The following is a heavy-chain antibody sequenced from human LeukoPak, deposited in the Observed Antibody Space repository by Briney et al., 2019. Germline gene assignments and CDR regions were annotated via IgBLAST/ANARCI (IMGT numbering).Heavy chain of an antibody. V-gene: IGHV1-2*02. Sequence: ASVKVSCKASGYTFTGYYMHWVRQAPGQGLEWMGWINPNSGGTNYAQKFQGRVTMTRDTSTSTVYMELSSLRSEDTAVYYCARDVGARSSSWLSYYYYYYMDVWGKGTTVTISS. CDR2: INPNSGGT. J-gene: IGHJ6*03. CDR1: GYTFTGYY. D-gene: IGHD6-13*01. CDR3: ARDVGARSSSWLSYYYYYYMDV.